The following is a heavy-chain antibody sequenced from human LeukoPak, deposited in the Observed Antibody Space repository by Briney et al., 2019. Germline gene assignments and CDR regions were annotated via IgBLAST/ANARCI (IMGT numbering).Heavy chain of an antibody. CDR2: INPSGGST. D-gene: IGHD3-22*01. CDR1: GYTFTSYY. Sequence: VASVNVSCTASGYTFTSYYMHWVRQAPGQGLEWMGIINPSGGSTSYAQKFQGRVTMTRDTSTSTVYMELSSLRSEDTAVYYCARDFWYYYDSSGYYYDYWGQGTLVTVSS. CDR3: ARDFWYYYDSSGYYYDY. J-gene: IGHJ4*02. V-gene: IGHV1-46*01.